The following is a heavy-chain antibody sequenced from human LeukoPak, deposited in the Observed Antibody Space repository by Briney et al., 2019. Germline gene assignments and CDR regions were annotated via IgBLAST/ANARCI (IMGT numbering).Heavy chain of an antibody. CDR3: ARDHSGEGSTPGLY. J-gene: IGHJ4*02. Sequence: ASVKVSCKASGYTFTSYAMNWVRQAPGQGPEWMGVINSNGGSTSYSQKFHARVTMTEDTSTSTIYMELRSLRSDDTAVYYCARDHSGEGSTPGLYWGQGTLVTVSS. V-gene: IGHV1-46*01. CDR1: GYTFTSYA. D-gene: IGHD1-26*01. CDR2: INSNGGST.